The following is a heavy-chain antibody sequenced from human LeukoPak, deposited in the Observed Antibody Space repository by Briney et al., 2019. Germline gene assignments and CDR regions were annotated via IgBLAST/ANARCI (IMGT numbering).Heavy chain of an antibody. CDR2: IYPGDSDT. CDR3: ARSSYYDRAFDI. D-gene: IGHD3-10*02. Sequence: GESLKISCKGSGYSFTSYWVSWVRQMPGKGLEWMGIIYPGDSDTRYSPSFQGQVTISADKSISTAYLQWSSLKASGTAMYYCARSSYYDRAFDIWGQGTMVTVSS. CDR1: GYSFTSYW. J-gene: IGHJ3*02. V-gene: IGHV5-51*01.